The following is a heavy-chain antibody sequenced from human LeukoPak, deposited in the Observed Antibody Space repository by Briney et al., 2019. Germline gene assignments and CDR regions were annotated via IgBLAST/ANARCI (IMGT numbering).Heavy chain of an antibody. J-gene: IGHJ6*02. Sequence: SETLSLTCAVYGGSFSGYYWSWIRQPPGKGLEWIGEINHSGSTHYNPSLKSRVTISVDTSKNQFSLKLSSATAADTAVYYCARVGCSSTSCSEYYYYGMDVWGQGTTVTVSS. D-gene: IGHD2-2*01. CDR2: INHSGST. CDR3: ARVGCSSTSCSEYYYYGMDV. CDR1: GGSFSGYY. V-gene: IGHV4-34*01.